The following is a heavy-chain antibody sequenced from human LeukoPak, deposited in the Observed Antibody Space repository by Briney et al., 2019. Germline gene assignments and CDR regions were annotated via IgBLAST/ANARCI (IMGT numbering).Heavy chain of an antibody. CDR3: ARVGIQLWLRGGWFDP. J-gene: IGHJ5*02. CDR1: GGSISSYY. V-gene: IGHV4-4*07. D-gene: IGHD5-18*01. CDR2: IYSSGST. Sequence: SETLSLTCTVSGGSISSYYWNWIRQPAGKGLEWIGRIYSSGSTNYNPSLKSRVTMSVDTSKNQFSLKPSSVTAADTAVYYCARVGIQLWLRGGWFDPWGQGTLVTVSS.